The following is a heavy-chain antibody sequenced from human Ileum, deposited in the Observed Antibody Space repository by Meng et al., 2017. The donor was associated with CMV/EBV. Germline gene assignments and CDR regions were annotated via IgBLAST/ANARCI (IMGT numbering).Heavy chain of an antibody. D-gene: IGHD6-6*01. CDR1: GDYISSCHYY. V-gene: IGHV4-30-4*01. J-gene: IGHJ4*02. Sequence: VQPQWSGHGLGKPLQPLSLTCTFSGDYISSCHYYWCWCRQTPGKGLEWIGHIHASGSTYYNPSLQSRVTISVDTSKNQFSLKLSSVTAADTAVYYCARVWGIAVRPLDYWSQGTLVTVSS. CDR2: IHASGST. CDR3: ARVWGIAVRPLDY.